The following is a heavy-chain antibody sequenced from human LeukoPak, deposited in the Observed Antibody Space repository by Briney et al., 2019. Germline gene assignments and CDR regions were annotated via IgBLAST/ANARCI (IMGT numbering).Heavy chain of an antibody. D-gene: IGHD3-22*01. CDR2: INPNSGGT. CDR3: AGNYYDSSGYYYTLGY. CDR1: GYTFTAYY. J-gene: IGHJ4*02. V-gene: IGHV1-2*06. Sequence: GASVKVSCKASGYTFTAYYMHWVRQAPGQGLEWMGRINPNSGGTEYAQKFQGRVTMTRDTSISTAYMELSRLRSDDTAVYYCAGNYYDSSGYYYTLGYWGQGTLVTVSS.